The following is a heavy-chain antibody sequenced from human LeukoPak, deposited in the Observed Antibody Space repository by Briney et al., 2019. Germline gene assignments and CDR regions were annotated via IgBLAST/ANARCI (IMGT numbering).Heavy chain of an antibody. J-gene: IGHJ3*02. D-gene: IGHD3-22*01. V-gene: IGHV3-53*05. CDR1: GFTVSSNY. CDR3: AKDRGYYYDSSGFDAFDI. Sequence: PGGSLRLSCAASGFTVSSNYMSWVRQAPGKGLEWVSVIYSGGSTYYADSVKGRFTISRDNSKNTLYLQMNSLRAEDTAVYYCAKDRGYYYDSSGFDAFDIWGQGTMVTVSS. CDR2: IYSGGST.